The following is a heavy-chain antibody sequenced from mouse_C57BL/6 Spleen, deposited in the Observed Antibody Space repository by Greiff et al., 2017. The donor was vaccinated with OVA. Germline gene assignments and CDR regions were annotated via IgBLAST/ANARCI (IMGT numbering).Heavy chain of an antibody. J-gene: IGHJ2*01. CDR2: IDPETGGT. CDR3: TRWENGYDSYYFDY. V-gene: IGHV1-15*01. D-gene: IGHD2-2*01. Sequence: SGAELVRPGASVTLSCKASGYTFTDYEMHWVKQTPVHGLEWIGAIDPETGGTAYNQKFKGKAILTADKSSSTAYMELRSLTSEDSAVYYCTRWENGYDSYYFDYWGQGTTLTVSS. CDR1: GYTFTDYE.